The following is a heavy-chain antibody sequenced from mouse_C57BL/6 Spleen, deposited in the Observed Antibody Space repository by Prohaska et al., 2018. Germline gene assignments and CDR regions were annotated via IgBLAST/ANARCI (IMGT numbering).Heavy chain of an antibody. J-gene: IGHJ2*01. CDR1: GYAFSSYW. CDR3: VRDSFFDY. V-gene: IGHV1-80*01. CDR2: IYPGDGDT. Sequence: ISCKASGYAFSSYWMNWVKQRPGKGLEWIGQIYPGDGDTNYNGKFKGKATLTADKSSTTTYMQLSSLNSEDSAFYICVRDSFFDYWSQGTTLTVSS.